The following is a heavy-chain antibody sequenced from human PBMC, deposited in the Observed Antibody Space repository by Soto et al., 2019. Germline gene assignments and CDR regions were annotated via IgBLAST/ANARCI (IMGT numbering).Heavy chain of an antibody. Sequence: PGESLKISCQGSGYAFSSYWIAWVRQMPGKGLEWMGIIYPGDSDTRYSPSFQGQVTISVDKSITTAYLQWSSLKASDTAMYYCARGYCTATICDPWFDPWGQGTLVTVCS. J-gene: IGHJ5*02. CDR3: ARGYCTATICDPWFDP. CDR2: IYPGDSDT. CDR1: GYAFSSYW. V-gene: IGHV5-51*01. D-gene: IGHD2-8*02.